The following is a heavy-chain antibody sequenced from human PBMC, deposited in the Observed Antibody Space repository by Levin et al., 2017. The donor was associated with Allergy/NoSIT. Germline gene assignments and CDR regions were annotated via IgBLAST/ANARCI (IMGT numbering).Heavy chain of an antibody. V-gene: IGHV3-74*01. CDR2: INTDGTST. CDR1: GFTFSRYW. CDR3: VRDIAVPDAAWFDP. Sequence: GESLKISCVASGFTFSRYWMHWVRQAPGKGLVWVSCINTDGTSTGYADSVKGRFTISRDNAKNTLYLQMNSPRAEDTAVYYCVRDIAVPDAAWFDPWGQGTLVTVSS. D-gene: IGHD6-19*01. J-gene: IGHJ5*02.